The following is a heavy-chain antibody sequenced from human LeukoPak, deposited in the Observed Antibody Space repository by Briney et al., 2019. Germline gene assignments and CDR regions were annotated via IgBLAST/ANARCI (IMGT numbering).Heavy chain of an antibody. Sequence: PGGSLRLSCAASGFTFSSYAMSWVRQAPGKGLEWVSAISGSGGSTYYADSVKGRFTISRDNSKNTLYLQMNSLRAEDTAVYYCARDQYYDILSSGKHAFDIWGQGIMVTVSS. J-gene: IGHJ3*02. CDR2: ISGSGGST. V-gene: IGHV3-23*01. CDR1: GFTFSSYA. D-gene: IGHD3-9*01. CDR3: ARDQYYDILSSGKHAFDI.